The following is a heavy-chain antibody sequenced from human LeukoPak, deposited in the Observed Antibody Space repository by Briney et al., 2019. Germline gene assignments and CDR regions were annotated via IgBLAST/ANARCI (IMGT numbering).Heavy chain of an antibody. J-gene: IGHJ4*02. CDR3: AKRSYSGSYFFDY. CDR2: ISGSGGST. V-gene: IGHV3-23*01. Sequence: PGGSLRLSCAASGFTFSSYAMSWVRQAPGEGLEWVSAISGSGGSTYYADSVKGRFTISRDNSKNTLYLQMNSLRAEDTAVYYCAKRSYSGSYFFDYWGQGTLVTVSS. D-gene: IGHD1-26*01. CDR1: GFTFSSYA.